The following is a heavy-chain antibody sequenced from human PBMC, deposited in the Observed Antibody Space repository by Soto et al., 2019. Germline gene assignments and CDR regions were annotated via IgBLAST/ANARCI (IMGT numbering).Heavy chain of an antibody. J-gene: IGHJ4*02. CDR2: IWYDGSNK. CDR1: GFPFSSYG. D-gene: IGHD1-26*01. V-gene: IGHV3-33*01. CDR3: AREPYSGTYYYYFDY. Sequence: QVQLVESGGGVVQPGRSLRLSCAASGFPFSSYGRHWVRQAPGKRLEWVAVIWYDGSNKYYAGSVKGRFTISRDNSKNTLYLQMNSLRAEDTAVYYCAREPYSGTYYYYFDYWGQGTLVTVSS.